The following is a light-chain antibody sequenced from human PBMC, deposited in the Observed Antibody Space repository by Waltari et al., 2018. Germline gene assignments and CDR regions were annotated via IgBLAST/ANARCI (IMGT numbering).Light chain of an antibody. Sequence: DIVMSQSPLSLPVTPGEPASISCRSSQNLLDNNGYNYLDWYVQKPGQSPQILIYLASNLASGVPDRFSGSGSGTDFTLKISRVEAEDVGIYYCMAALQTAAFGQGTRLEIK. V-gene: IGKV2-28*01. J-gene: IGKJ5*01. CDR2: LAS. CDR1: QNLLDNNGYNY. CDR3: MAALQTAA.